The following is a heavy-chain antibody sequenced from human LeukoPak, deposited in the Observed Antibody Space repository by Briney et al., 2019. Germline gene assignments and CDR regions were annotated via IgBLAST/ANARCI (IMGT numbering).Heavy chain of an antibody. J-gene: IGHJ6*03. V-gene: IGHV1-18*01. CDR2: ISAYNGNT. D-gene: IGHD4-17*01. CDR1: GYTFTSYG. Sequence: ASVKVSCKASGYTFTSYGIRWVRQAPGQGLEWMGWISAYNGNTNYAQKLQGRVTMTTDTSTSTAYMELRSLRSDDTAVYYCARRGAVSTVTTGVYYYCYMDVWGKGTTVTVSS. CDR3: ARRGAVSTVTTGVYYYCYMDV.